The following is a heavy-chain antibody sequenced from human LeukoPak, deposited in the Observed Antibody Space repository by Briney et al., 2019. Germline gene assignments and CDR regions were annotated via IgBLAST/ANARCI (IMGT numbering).Heavy chain of an antibody. D-gene: IGHD3-22*01. Sequence: ASVKVSCKASGYTFTSYDINWVRLATGQELEWMGWMNPNSGNTGYAQKFQGRVTMTRNTSISTAYMELSSLRSEDTAVYYCARGYYYYDSSGYTLDYWGQGTVVTVSS. CDR2: MNPNSGNT. V-gene: IGHV1-8*01. J-gene: IGHJ4*02. CDR1: GYTFTSYD. CDR3: ARGYYYYDSSGYTLDY.